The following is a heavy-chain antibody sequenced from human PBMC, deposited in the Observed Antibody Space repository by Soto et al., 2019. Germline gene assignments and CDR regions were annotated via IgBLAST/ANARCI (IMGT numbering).Heavy chain of an antibody. J-gene: IGHJ5*02. V-gene: IGHV1-18*01. CDR3: ARDLGLRYFGLYNPSPPPDP. D-gene: IGHD3-9*01. Sequence: ASVKVSCKASGYTFTSYGISWVRQAPGQGLEWMGWISAYNGNTNYAQKLQGRVTMTTDTSTSTAYMELRSLRSDDTAVYYCARDLGLRYFGLYNPSPPPDPWGQGTLVTVSS. CDR2: ISAYNGNT. CDR1: GYTFTSYG.